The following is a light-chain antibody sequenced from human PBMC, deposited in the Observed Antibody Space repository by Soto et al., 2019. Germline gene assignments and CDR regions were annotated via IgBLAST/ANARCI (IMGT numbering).Light chain of an antibody. CDR1: QGISSF. V-gene: IGKV1-9*01. J-gene: IGKJ1*01. Sequence: DIQLTQSPSFLSASVGDRVTIPCRASQGISSFLAWYQQKPGKAPKLLIYAASTLQSGVPSRFSGSGSGTEFTLTISSLQPEDLATYYCQQVKSYPWTFGQGTKVDIK. CDR2: AAS. CDR3: QQVKSYPWT.